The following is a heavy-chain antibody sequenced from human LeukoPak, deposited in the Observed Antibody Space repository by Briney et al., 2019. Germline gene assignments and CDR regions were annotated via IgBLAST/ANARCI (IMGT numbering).Heavy chain of an antibody. D-gene: IGHD5-18*01. CDR2: SSSNGGST. V-gene: IGHV3-64*01. J-gene: IGHJ4*02. CDR3: ARARGGYSPNLFDY. CDR1: GFTFSSYA. Sequence: GGSLRLSCAASGFTFSSYAMHWVRQAPGKGLEYVSASSSNGGSTYYANSVKGRFTISRDNSKNTLYLQMGSLRAEDMAVYYCARARGGYSPNLFDYWGQGTLVTVSS.